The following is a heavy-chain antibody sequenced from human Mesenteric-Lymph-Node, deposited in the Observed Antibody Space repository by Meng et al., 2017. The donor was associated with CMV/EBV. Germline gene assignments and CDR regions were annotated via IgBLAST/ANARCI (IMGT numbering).Heavy chain of an antibody. J-gene: IGHJ5*02. Sequence: GSGIRQPPGKGLEWIGEINHSGSTNYNPSLKSRVTISVDTSKNQFSLKLSSVTAADTAVYYCARGRRTPGVVVPAAPALPNNWFDPWGQGTLVTVSS. D-gene: IGHD2-2*01. CDR3: ARGRRTPGVVVPAAPALPNNWFDP. V-gene: IGHV4-34*01. CDR2: INHSGST.